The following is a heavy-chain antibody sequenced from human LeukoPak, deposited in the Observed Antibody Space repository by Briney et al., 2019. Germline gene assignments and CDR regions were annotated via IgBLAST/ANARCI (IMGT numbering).Heavy chain of an antibody. D-gene: IGHD5-24*01. J-gene: IGHJ6*03. CDR2: INHSVST. V-gene: IGHV4-34*01. CDR3: ARGHRNVEVDYYYMDV. CDR1: GGSFSGYY. Sequence: SETLSLTCAVYGGSFSGYYWSWIRQPPGKGLEWIGEINHSVSTNYNPSLKSRVTISVDTSKNQFSLKLSSVTAADTAVYYCARGHRNVEVDYYYMDVWGKGTTVTVSS.